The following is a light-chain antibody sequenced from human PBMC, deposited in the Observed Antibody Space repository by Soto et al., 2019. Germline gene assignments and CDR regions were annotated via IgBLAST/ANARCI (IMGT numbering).Light chain of an antibody. V-gene: IGKV3-20*01. CDR3: QQYGTPRSVT. J-gene: IGKJ5*01. Sequence: EIFLTQSPGTLSLSPGEEASLCCIASQSVDSNYLAWYQQKPGQTPRLIIYGASGRADGIPHRFSGSGFGTDFTLTISKVEPEDFAVYYCQQYGTPRSVTFGQGTRLEIK. CDR1: QSVDSNY. CDR2: GAS.